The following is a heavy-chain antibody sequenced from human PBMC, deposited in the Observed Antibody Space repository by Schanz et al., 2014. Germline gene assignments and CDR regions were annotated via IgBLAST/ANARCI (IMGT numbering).Heavy chain of an antibody. CDR1: GFTFSSYS. CDR3: ARDFHGYGPHLDY. V-gene: IGHV3-74*01. CDR2: INSVGSNT. J-gene: IGHJ4*02. Sequence: EVQLVESGGGLVQPGGSLRLSCTASGFTFSSYSMNWVRQDPGKGLVWVARINSVGSNTAYADSVKGRFTVSRDNSKNTLYLQLNSLRAEDTAVYYCARDFHGYGPHLDYWGQGSLVTVSS. D-gene: IGHD5-12*01.